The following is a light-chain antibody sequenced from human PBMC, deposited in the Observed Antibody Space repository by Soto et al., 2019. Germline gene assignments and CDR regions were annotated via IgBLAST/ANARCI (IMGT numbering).Light chain of an antibody. CDR3: SSYTSSSTANVV. CDR2: DVS. V-gene: IGLV2-14*01. Sequence: QSALTQPASVSGSPGQSITISCTGTSSDVGGYNYVSWYQQHPGKAPKLMIYDVSNRPSGVSNRFSGSKSGNTASLTISGIQAEDEADYYCSSYTSSSTANVVFGGGTKLTVL. J-gene: IGLJ2*01. CDR1: SSDVGGYNY.